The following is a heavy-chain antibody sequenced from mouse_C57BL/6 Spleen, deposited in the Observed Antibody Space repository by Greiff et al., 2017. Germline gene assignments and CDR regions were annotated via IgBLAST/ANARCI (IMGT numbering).Heavy chain of an antibody. Sequence: VQLQQPGAELVKPGASVKLSCTASGYTFTSYTMHWVKQRPGQGLEWIGYINPSSGYTKSNQKFKDKATLTADKSASTDYMQLSSLTSEDSAVYYCAPYGKGYFDVWGTGTTVTVSS. CDR3: APYGKGYFDV. V-gene: IGHV1S26*01. CDR1: GYTFTSYT. CDR2: INPSSGYT. D-gene: IGHD2-1*01. J-gene: IGHJ1*03.